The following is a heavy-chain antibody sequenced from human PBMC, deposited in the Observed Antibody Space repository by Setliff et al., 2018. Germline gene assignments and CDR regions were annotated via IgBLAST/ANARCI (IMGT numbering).Heavy chain of an antibody. CDR3: ATRTPVTFSGVVTTV. CDR1: GLTFTTFS. J-gene: IGHJ4*02. CDR2: ITNYNGKT. V-gene: IGHV1-18*01. Sequence: ASVKVSCKASGLTFTTFSISWVRQAPGQGLEWMGWITNYNGKTDYAQKFQDRVILTTDTSTNTAYMELRNLRPDDKAIYYCATRTPVTFSGVVTTVWGQGALVTVSS. D-gene: IGHD3-3*01.